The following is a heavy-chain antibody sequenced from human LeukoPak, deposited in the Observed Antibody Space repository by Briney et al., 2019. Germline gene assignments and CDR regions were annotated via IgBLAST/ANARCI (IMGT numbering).Heavy chain of an antibody. D-gene: IGHD2-2*01. CDR2: IRSKANSYAT. CDR1: GFTFSGSG. V-gene: IGHV3-73*01. Sequence: PGGSLRLSCAASGFTFSGSGMHWVRQASGKGLEWVGRIRSKANSYATAYAASVKGRFTISRDDSKNTAYLQMSSLKTEDTAVYYCTRHEGRYCSMSGCYDYWGQGTLVTVSS. CDR3: TRHEGRYCSMSGCYDY. J-gene: IGHJ4*02.